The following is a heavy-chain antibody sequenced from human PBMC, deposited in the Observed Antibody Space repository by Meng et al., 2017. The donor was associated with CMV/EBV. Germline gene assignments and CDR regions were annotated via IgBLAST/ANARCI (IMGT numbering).Heavy chain of an antibody. Sequence: SVKVSCKASGGTFSSYTISWVRQAPGQGLEWMGRIIPIFGTANYAQKFQGRVTITTDESTSTAYMELSSLRSEDTAVYYCARGARGIVVVPAAPLDYWGQGTLVIVSS. D-gene: IGHD2-2*01. CDR3: ARGARGIVVVPAAPLDY. CDR1: GGTFSSYT. CDR2: IIPIFGTA. V-gene: IGHV1-69*05. J-gene: IGHJ4*02.